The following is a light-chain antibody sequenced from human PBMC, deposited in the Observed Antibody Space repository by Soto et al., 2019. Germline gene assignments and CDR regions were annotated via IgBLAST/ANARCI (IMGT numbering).Light chain of an antibody. J-gene: IGLJ3*02. CDR3: CSYAGSSTLV. Sequence: QSALTQPASVSGSPGQSITISCTGTSSVVGSYNLVSWYQQHPGKAPKLMIYEGSKRPSGVSNRFSGSKSGNTASLTISGLQAEDEADYYCCSYAGSSTLVFGGGTKLTVL. CDR2: EGS. V-gene: IGLV2-23*01. CDR1: SSVVGSYNL.